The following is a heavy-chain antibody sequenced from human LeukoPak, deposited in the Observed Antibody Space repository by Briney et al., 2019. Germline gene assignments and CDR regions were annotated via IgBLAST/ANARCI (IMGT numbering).Heavy chain of an antibody. D-gene: IGHD1-26*01. CDR2: IYYSGST. J-gene: IGHJ6*02. Sequence: SETLSLTCTVSGGSVSGNHWSWVRRPPGKGLEWIGYIYYSGSTNYNPSLKSRVTISVDTSKNQFSLKLRSVTAADTAVYYCARDQRTVGYYGMDVWGRGTTVTVSS. CDR3: ARDQRTVGYYGMDV. V-gene: IGHV4-59*02. CDR1: GGSVSGNH.